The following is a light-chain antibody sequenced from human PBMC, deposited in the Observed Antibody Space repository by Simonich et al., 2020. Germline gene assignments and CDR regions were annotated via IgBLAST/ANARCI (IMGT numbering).Light chain of an antibody. Sequence: SYELTQPPSVSVSPGQTARITCSGDALPKKYAYWYQQKSGQAPVLVIYEDSKRPAWVPERFSGSNSGTMATLTISGAQVEDEADYYCYSTDSSGNHRVFGGGTKLTVL. V-gene: IGLV3-10*01. CDR1: ALPKKY. CDR2: EDS. J-gene: IGLJ3*02. CDR3: YSTDSSGNHRV.